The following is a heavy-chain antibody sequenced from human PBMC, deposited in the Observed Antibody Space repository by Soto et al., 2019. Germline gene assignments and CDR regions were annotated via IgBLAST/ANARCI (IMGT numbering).Heavy chain of an antibody. V-gene: IGHV1-46*01. CDR2: ISPSGGST. Sequence: QVQLVQSGAEVKKPGASVKVSCKASGYTFTSYYIHWVRQAPGQGLEWMGIISPSGGSTSYAQKFQGRVTMTRDTSTSTVYMELSSLRSEDTAVYYCARWSRNWGPFDYWGQGTLVTVSS. CDR3: ARWSRNWGPFDY. J-gene: IGHJ4*02. D-gene: IGHD7-27*01. CDR1: GYTFTSYY.